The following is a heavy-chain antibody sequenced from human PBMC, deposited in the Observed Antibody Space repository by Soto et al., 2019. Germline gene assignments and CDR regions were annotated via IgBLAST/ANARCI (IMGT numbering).Heavy chain of an antibody. J-gene: IGHJ5*02. CDR3: ARPLFYYGRSDYYPNWFDP. D-gene: IGHD3-22*01. CDR2: ISDDGNNK. Sequence: VGSLRLSCAASGFTFSSYAMHWVRLAPGKGLDWVAVISDDGNNKYYADSVKGRFTISRDNSKNTLYRQMNSLRDEDTAFYYCARPLFYYGRSDYYPNWFDPWGQGTLVTVSS. V-gene: IGHV3-30-3*01. CDR1: GFTFSSYA.